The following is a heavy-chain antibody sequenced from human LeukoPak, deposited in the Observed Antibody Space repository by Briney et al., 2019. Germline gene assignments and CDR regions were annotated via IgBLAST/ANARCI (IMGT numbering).Heavy chain of an antibody. CDR3: ARSCPDYYYYYMDV. J-gene: IGHJ6*03. CDR2: INPNSGGT. V-gene: IGHV1-2*02. D-gene: IGHD2-15*01. CDR1: GYTFTGYY. Sequence: ASVKVSCKASGYTFTGYYMHWVRQAPGQGLEWMGWINPNSGGTNYAQKFQGRVTMTRDTSISTAYMELSRLRSDDTAVYYCARSCPDYYYYYMDVWGKGTTVAVSS.